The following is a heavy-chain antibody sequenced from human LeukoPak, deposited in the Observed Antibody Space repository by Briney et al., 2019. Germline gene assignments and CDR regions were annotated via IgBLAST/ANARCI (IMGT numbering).Heavy chain of an antibody. Sequence: GASVKVSCKASGYTFTSYAMHWVRQAPGQRLEWMGWINAGNGNTKYSQKFQGRVTMTRDTSTSTVYMELSSLRSEDTAVYYCARGVGATFDAFDIWGQGTMVTVSS. CDR3: ARGVGATFDAFDI. D-gene: IGHD1-26*01. CDR2: INAGNGNT. J-gene: IGHJ3*02. V-gene: IGHV1-3*01. CDR1: GYTFTSYA.